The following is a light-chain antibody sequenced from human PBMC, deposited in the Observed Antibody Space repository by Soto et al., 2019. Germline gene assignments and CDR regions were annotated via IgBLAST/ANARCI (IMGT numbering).Light chain of an antibody. J-gene: IGLJ1*01. CDR2: DNN. V-gene: IGLV1-51*01. CDR1: SSNIGNNY. CDR3: GTWDSSLSVHV. Sequence: SVLTQPPSVSAAPGQKVTISCSGSSSNIGNNYVSWYQQLPGTAPKLLIYDNNKRPSGNPDRFSGSKSGTSATLGISGLQTGDEADYYCGTWDSSLSVHVFGTGTKVTVL.